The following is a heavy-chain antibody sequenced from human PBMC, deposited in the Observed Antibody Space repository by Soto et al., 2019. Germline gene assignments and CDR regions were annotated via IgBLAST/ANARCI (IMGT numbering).Heavy chain of an antibody. V-gene: IGHV1-8*01. Sequence: QVQLVQSGAEVKKPGASVKVSCKASGYTFTSYDINWVRQATGQGLEWMGWMNPNSGNTGYAQKFQGTVTMTRNTYISKAYMELSSLRSEDTAVYYCAGGHTRGFGGRDAFDIVGQGTMVTFS. CDR2: MNPNSGNT. D-gene: IGHD3-10*01. CDR3: AGGHTRGFGGRDAFDI. J-gene: IGHJ3*02. CDR1: GYTFTSYD.